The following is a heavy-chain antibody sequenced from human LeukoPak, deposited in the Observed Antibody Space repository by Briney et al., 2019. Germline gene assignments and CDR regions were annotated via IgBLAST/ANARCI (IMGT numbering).Heavy chain of an antibody. Sequence: SETLSLTCTVSGGSISSYYWSWIRQPAGKGLEWIGRIYTSGSTNYNPSLKSRVTISVDTSKNQFSLRLSSVTAADTAVYYCATQYYDFWSGYPLSYYYYYMDVWGKGTTVTVSS. D-gene: IGHD3-3*01. CDR2: IYTSGST. CDR3: ATQYYDFWSGYPLSYYYYYMDV. CDR1: GGSISSYY. V-gene: IGHV4-4*07. J-gene: IGHJ6*03.